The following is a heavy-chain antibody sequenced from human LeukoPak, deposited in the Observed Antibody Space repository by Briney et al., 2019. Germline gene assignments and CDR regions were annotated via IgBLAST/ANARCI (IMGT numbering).Heavy chain of an antibody. D-gene: IGHD6-6*01. J-gene: IGHJ4*02. CDR2: IYYSGST. V-gene: IGHV4-30-4*01. CDR3: AREGAAARGRYYFDY. CDR1: GGSFSGYY. Sequence: SETLSLTCAVYGGSFSGYYWSWISQPPGKGLEWIGYIYYSGSTYYNPSLKSRVTISVDTSKNQFSLKLSSVTAADTAVYYCAREGAAARGRYYFDYWGQGTLVTVSS.